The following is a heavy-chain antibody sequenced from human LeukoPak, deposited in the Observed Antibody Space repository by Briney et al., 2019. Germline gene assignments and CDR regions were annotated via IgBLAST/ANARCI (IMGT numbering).Heavy chain of an antibody. CDR3: ARDIAAVIDY. CDR2: ISYDGSNK. J-gene: IGHJ4*02. CDR1: GFTFSSYA. Sequence: PGRSLRLSCAASGFTFSSYAMHWVRQAPGKGLEWVAVISYDGSNKYYADSVKGRFTISRDNSKNTLYLQMNSLRAEDTAVYYCARDIAAVIDYWAREPWSPSPQ. D-gene: IGHD6-13*01. V-gene: IGHV3-30*04.